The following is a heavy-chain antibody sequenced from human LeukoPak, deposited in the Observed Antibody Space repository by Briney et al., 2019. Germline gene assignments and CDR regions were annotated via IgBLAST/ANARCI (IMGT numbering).Heavy chain of an antibody. Sequence: SETLSLTCAVSGGSFSGYYWSWIRQPPGKGLEWIGAINHSGSTNYNPSLKSGVTISVDTSKNQFSLKLSSVTAAATAVYYCAREGRAFDIWGQGTMVTVSS. V-gene: IGHV4-34*01. CDR2: INHSGST. CDR3: AREGRAFDI. J-gene: IGHJ3*02. CDR1: GGSFSGYY.